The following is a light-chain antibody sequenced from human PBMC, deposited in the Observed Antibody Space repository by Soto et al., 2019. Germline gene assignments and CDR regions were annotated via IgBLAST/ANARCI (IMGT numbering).Light chain of an antibody. J-gene: IGKJ4*01. V-gene: IGKV3-11*01. CDR1: QSVSYY. CDR2: AAS. CDR3: QQRSNWPRLT. Sequence: EMVLTQSPATLSLSPGDRATLSCRASQSVSYYLNWYQQKPGQAPRLLIYAASNRATGIPARFSGNGSGTDFTLTISTLESEDFAVYYCQQRSNWPRLTFGGGTKVEIK.